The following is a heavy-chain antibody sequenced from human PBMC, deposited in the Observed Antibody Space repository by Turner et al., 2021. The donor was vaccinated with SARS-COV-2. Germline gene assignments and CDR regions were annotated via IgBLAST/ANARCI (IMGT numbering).Heavy chain of an antibody. J-gene: IGHJ4*02. CDR2: ISGSSFTT. Sequence: FESGGGMVQTGGSMRHTCAAAGIPFSNYAMTWVHQTPGKGLEGVSGISGSSFTTYYADPAKGRFTISRDNAKNTLYLQMNSLRVEETAVYYCAKRDFADSNGYTPLFDYWGQGTLVTDSS. CDR1: GIPFSNYA. CDR3: AKRDFADSNGYTPLFDY. V-gene: IGHV3-23*01. D-gene: IGHD3-22*01.